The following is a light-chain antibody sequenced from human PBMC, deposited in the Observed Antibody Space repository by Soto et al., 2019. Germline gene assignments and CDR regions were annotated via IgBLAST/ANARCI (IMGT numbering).Light chain of an antibody. V-gene: IGKV3-15*01. J-gene: IGKJ1*01. Sequence: ELVMPQSPATLSVSPGERATLSCRASQSVNSNLVWYQQKPGQAPRLLIYGASTRATGIPGRFRGSGYGTEFTLTISSLQSEDFAVYYCQQYNNWLWTFGQGTNVEIK. CDR3: QQYNNWLWT. CDR2: GAS. CDR1: QSVNSN.